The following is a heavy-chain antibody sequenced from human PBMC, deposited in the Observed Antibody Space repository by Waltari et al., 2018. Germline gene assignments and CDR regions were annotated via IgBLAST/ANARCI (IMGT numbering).Heavy chain of an antibody. CDR2: IHPNSGAT. CDR3: ARDHYYDSPGLDY. Sequence: QVQLVQSGAEMKKPGASVIVSCKTSGYTFTGHYIHWVRQAPGQGLEWMGWIHPNSGATRYAQSFQGRVIMTRDTSISTVYMDLSGLKSDDTAVYYCARDHYYDSPGLDYWGQGTLVTVSS. CDR1: GYTFTGHY. D-gene: IGHD3-22*01. J-gene: IGHJ4*02. V-gene: IGHV1-2*02.